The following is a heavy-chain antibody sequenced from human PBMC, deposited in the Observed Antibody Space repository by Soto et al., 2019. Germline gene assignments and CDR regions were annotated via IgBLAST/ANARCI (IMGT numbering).Heavy chain of an antibody. CDR2: IYYSGST. CDR1: GDSISGYY. J-gene: IGHJ4*02. Sequence: PSETLSLTCTVSGDSISGYYWSWIRQPPGKGLEWIGYIYYSGSTYYNPSLKGRVTMSVDTSKNQFSLKLTSVTAADTAMYFCAKYRRTDAEGYTFDYWGQGALVTVSS. D-gene: IGHD2-15*01. CDR3: AKYRRTDAEGYTFDY. V-gene: IGHV4-59*01.